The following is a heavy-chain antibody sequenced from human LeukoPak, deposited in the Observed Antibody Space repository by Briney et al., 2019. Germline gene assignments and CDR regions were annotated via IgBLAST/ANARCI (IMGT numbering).Heavy chain of an antibody. Sequence: GSLRLSCAASGFPFSSYSMNWVRQAPGKGLEWVSSISRSSSYIYYSDSVKGRFTISRDDAKNSLYLQMNSLRAEDTAVYYCARASPLHYYDSSGYPGPHDAFDIWGQGTMVTVSS. V-gene: IGHV3-21*01. CDR2: ISRSSSYI. J-gene: IGHJ3*02. CDR1: GFPFSSYS. D-gene: IGHD3-22*01. CDR3: ARASPLHYYDSSGYPGPHDAFDI.